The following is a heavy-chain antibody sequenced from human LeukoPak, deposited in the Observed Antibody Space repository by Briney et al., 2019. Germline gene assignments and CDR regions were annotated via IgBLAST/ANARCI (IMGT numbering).Heavy chain of an antibody. CDR2: VYYDGTS. Sequence: PSETLSLTCTVSGGSINSHSYYWGWIRQPPGKGLEWIGSVYYDGTSYSNPSLKSRAVVFVDTSRDQFSLDLSFVTAADTALYYCVRHISTNTGYFDFCGQGTLVSVYS. J-gene: IGHJ4*02. V-gene: IGHV4-39*01. CDR1: GGSINSHSYY. D-gene: IGHD5-24*01. CDR3: VRHISTNTGYFDF.